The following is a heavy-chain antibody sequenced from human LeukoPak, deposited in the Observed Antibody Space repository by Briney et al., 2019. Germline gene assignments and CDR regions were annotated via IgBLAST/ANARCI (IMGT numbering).Heavy chain of an antibody. D-gene: IGHD3-22*01. CDR2: IIPIFGTA. CDR1: GGTFSSYA. J-gene: IGHJ4*02. V-gene: IGHV1-69*13. CDR3: ARGRTMIVVSAFDY. Sequence: GASVKVSCKASGGTFSSYAISWVRQAPGQGLEWMGGIIPIFGTANYAQKFQGRVTITADESTCTAYMELSSLRSEDTAVYYCARGRTMIVVSAFDYWGQGTLVTVSS.